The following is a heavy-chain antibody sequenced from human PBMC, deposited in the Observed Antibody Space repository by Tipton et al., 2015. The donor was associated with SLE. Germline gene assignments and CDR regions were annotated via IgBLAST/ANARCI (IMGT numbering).Heavy chain of an antibody. D-gene: IGHD3-22*01. Sequence: SLRLSCAASGFTFSSYAMHWVRQAPGKGLEWVSAISGSGGSTYYADSVKGRFTISRDNSKNTLYLQMNSLRAEDTAVYYCARGRAADYYDTTGWFDPWGQGTLVTVSS. V-gene: IGHV3-23*01. CDR1: GFTFSSYA. CDR2: ISGSGGST. CDR3: ARGRAADYYDTTGWFDP. J-gene: IGHJ5*02.